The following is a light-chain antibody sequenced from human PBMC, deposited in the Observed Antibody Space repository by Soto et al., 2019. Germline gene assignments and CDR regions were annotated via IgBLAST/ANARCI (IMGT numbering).Light chain of an antibody. CDR1: SSNLGDNT. CDR2: SYD. CDR3: AAWDASQDGYV. V-gene: IGLV1-44*01. Sequence: QSVLTQPPSASGTPGQRVTVSCSTSSSNLGDNTVNWYQQVPGTAPKLLIYSYDQRPSGVPDRFSGSKSGTSASLAISGLQSEDEADYYCAAWDASQDGYVFGTGTKVTVL. J-gene: IGLJ1*01.